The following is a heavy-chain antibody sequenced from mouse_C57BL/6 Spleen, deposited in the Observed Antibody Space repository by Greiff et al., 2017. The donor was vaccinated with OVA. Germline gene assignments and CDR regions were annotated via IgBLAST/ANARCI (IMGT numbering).Heavy chain of an antibody. CDR2: IYPGSGST. D-gene: IGHD2-12*01. Sequence: QVQLQQPGAELVKPGASVKMSCKASGYTFTSYWITWVKQRPGQGLEWVGDIYPGSGSTNYNEKFKSKATLTVDTSSSTAYMQLSRLTSEDSAVYYCARGDPCRYDGGYWGQGTTLTVSS. CDR3: ARGDPCRYDGGY. J-gene: IGHJ2*01. CDR1: GYTFTSYW. V-gene: IGHV1-55*01.